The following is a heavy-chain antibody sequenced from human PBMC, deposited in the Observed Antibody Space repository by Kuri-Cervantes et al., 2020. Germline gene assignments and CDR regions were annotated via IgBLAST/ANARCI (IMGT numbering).Heavy chain of an antibody. CDR3: ARVTPSGGGYFDL. J-gene: IGHJ2*01. CDR2: ISYDGSNK. Sequence: GESLKISCAASGFTFSSYGMHWVRQAPGKGLEWVAVISYDGSNKYYADSVKGRFTISRDNAKNSLYLQMNSLRAEDTAVYYCARVTPSGGGYFDLWGRGTLVTVSS. CDR1: GFTFSSYG. V-gene: IGHV3-30*03. D-gene: IGHD6-19*01.